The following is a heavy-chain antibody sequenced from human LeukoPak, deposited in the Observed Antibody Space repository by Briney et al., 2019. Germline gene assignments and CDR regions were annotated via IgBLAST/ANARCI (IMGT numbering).Heavy chain of an antibody. CDR2: IKEDGSVK. V-gene: IGHV3-7*03. Sequence: GSLRLSCTASGFTFSTHWMTWVRQPPGKGLEWVANIKEDGSVKYYVDSVKGRFTISRDNTKNALYLQMNSLRADDTVVYFCARDSTWQLDYWGQGTLITVSS. CDR3: ARDSTWQLDY. J-gene: IGHJ4*02. D-gene: IGHD5-12*01. CDR1: GFTFSTHW.